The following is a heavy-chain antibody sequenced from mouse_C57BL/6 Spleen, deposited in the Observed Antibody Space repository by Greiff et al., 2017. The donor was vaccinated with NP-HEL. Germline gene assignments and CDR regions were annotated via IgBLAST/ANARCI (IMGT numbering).Heavy chain of an antibody. CDR3: AKYYYGRGDFDV. CDR1: GYAFSSSW. V-gene: IGHV1-82*01. Sequence: QVQLQQSGPELVKPGASVKISCKASGYAFSSSWMNWVKQRPGKGLEWIGRIYPGDGDTNYNGKFKGKATLTADKSSSTAYMQLSSLTSEDSAVYFCAKYYYGRGDFDVWGTGTTVTVSS. J-gene: IGHJ1*03. D-gene: IGHD1-1*01. CDR2: IYPGDGDT.